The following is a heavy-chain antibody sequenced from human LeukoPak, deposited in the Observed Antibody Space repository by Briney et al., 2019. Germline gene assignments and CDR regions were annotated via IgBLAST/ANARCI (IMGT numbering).Heavy chain of an antibody. CDR2: ISYEDGTNK. CDR1: GFTFRSFV. J-gene: IGHJ4*02. CDR3: ARELASGD. V-gene: IGHV3-30*04. Sequence: GRSLRLSCAASGFTFRSFVMHWVRQAPGKGLEWVAAISYEDGTNKYYADSVKGRFTVSRDNAKNTLYLQMNSLRAEDTAVYYCARELASGDWGQGTLVTVSS. D-gene: IGHD6-13*01.